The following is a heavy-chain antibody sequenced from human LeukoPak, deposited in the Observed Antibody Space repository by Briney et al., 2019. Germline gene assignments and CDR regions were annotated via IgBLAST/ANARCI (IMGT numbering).Heavy chain of an antibody. CDR3: ARSPYYDFWSGYYGSYYFDY. CDR2: INPSGGST. V-gene: IGHV1-46*01. CDR1: GYTFTSYY. Sequence: ASVKVSCKASGYTFTSYYMHWVRQAPGQGLEWMGIINPSGGSTSYAQKFQGRVTMTRDTSTSTVYMELSSLRSEDTAVYYCARSPYYDFWSGYYGSYYFDYWGQGTLVTVSS. D-gene: IGHD3-3*01. J-gene: IGHJ4*02.